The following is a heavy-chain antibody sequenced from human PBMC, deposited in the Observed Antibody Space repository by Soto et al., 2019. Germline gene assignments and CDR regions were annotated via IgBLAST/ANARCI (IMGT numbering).Heavy chain of an antibody. J-gene: IGHJ3*02. CDR1: GGSISSSSYY. V-gene: IGHV4-39*01. CDR3: ARSPPMVRGFSDAFDI. Sequence: QLQLQESGPGLVKPSETLSLTCTVSGGSISSSSYYWGWIRQPPGKGLEWIGSIYYSGSTYYNPSLKSRDTISVDTSKNQLSLKLSSVTAADTAVYCCARSPPMVRGFSDAFDIWGQGTMVTVSS. CDR2: IYYSGST. D-gene: IGHD3-10*01.